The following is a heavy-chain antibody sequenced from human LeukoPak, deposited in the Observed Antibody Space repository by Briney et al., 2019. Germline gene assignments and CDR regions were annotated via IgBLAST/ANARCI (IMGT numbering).Heavy chain of an antibody. CDR1: GFTFSSYF. D-gene: IGHD3-10*01. J-gene: IGHJ4*02. V-gene: IGHV3-23*01. CDR3: AKYRSGSGSYSGYY. CDR2: ISATDGST. Sequence: GGPLRLSCAASGFTFSSYFMSWVRQAPGKGPEWVSTISATDGSTYYADSVKGRFTISRDNSKNTLYLQMNSLRAEDTAVYYCAKYRSGSGSYSGYYWGQGTLVTVSS.